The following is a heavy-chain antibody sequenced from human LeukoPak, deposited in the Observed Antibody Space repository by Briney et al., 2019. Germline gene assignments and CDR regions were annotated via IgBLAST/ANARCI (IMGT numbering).Heavy chain of an antibody. J-gene: IGHJ5*02. V-gene: IGHV1-18*01. CDR1: GYTFTSYG. CDR3: ARSPRGKSHLDH. CDR2: ISAYNGNT. D-gene: IGHD3-16*01. Sequence: ASVKVSCKASGYTFTSYGISWVRQAPGQGLEWMGWISAYNGNTNYAQKLQARVTMTRDTSMNIAYMELSSLRSEDTAVYYCARSPRGKSHLDHWGQGTLVTVSS.